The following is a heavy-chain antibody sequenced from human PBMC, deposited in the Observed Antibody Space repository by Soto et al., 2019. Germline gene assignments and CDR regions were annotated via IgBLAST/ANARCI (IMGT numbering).Heavy chain of an antibody. Sequence: GASVKVSCKASGYTFTSYDISWVRQAPGQGLEWMGWISAYNGNTNYAQKLQGRVTMTTDTSTSTAYMELRSLRSDDTAVYYCARDLPGIAVADPGYYFDYWGQGTLVTVSS. V-gene: IGHV1-18*01. CDR3: ARDLPGIAVADPGYYFDY. D-gene: IGHD6-19*01. CDR1: GYTFTSYD. CDR2: ISAYNGNT. J-gene: IGHJ4*02.